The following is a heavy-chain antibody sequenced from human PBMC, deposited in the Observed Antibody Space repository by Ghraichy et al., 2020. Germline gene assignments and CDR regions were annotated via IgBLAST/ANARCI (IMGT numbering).Heavy chain of an antibody. Sequence: SQTLSLTCTVSGGSISSYFWTWIRQPPGKGLEWIGYIYYTGVTNYHPSLKSRVTISVDSSKSQFSLKLSSVTAANTAVYYCANHDSKMFPPILSSYYYGMDVWGQGTTVIVSS. CDR3: ANHDSKMFPPILSSYYYGMDV. J-gene: IGHJ6*02. V-gene: IGHV4-59*08. CDR1: GGSISSYF. CDR2: IYYTGVT. D-gene: IGHD3-10*02.